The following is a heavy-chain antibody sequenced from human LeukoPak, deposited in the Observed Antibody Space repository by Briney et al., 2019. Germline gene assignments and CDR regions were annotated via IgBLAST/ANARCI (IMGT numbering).Heavy chain of an antibody. CDR3: ARRDSSGSLDFDY. CDR1: GFTFSFNS. J-gene: IGHJ4*02. CDR2: IKRDGSGT. V-gene: IGHV3-74*01. D-gene: IGHD3-22*01. Sequence: GGSLRLSCAASGFTFSFNSMHWVRQGPGKGLVWVSRIKRDGSGTTYADSVKGRVTISRDNAKNTLYLQMNSLRAEDTAVYYCARRDSSGSLDFDYWGQGTLVTVSS.